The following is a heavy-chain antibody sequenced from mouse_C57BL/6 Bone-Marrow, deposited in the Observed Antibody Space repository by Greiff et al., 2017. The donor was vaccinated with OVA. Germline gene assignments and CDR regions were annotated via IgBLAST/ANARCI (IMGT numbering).Heavy chain of an antibody. CDR3: ARKLTYYYGSSYWYYDV. J-gene: IGHJ1*03. Sequence: QVQLQQSGAELARPGASVKLSCKASGYTFTSYGISWVKQRTGQGLEWIGEIYPRSGTTYYNEKFKGKATLTADKSSSTAYMELRSLTSEDSAVYFCARKLTYYYGSSYWYYDVWGTGTTVTVYS. D-gene: IGHD1-1*01. V-gene: IGHV1-81*01. CDR1: GYTFTSYG. CDR2: IYPRSGTT.